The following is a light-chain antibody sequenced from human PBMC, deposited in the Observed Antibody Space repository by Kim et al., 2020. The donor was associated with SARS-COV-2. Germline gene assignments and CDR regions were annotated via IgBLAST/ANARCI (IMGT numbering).Light chain of an antibody. Sequence: SVSPRQTTSITCSGDKLGNKFACWYQQKPGQPPVLVIYQDSKRPSGIPERFSGSNSGNTATLTISGTQAMDEADYYCQAWDSSTKVFGTGTKVTVL. V-gene: IGLV3-1*01. J-gene: IGLJ1*01. CDR1: KLGNKF. CDR3: QAWDSSTKV. CDR2: QDS.